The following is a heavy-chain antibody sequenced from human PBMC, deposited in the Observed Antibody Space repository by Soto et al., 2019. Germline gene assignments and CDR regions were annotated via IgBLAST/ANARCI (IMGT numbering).Heavy chain of an antibody. V-gene: IGHV1-2*02. CDR3: ARESSGFRGYSYGYPDY. D-gene: IGHD5-18*01. CDR2: INPNSGGT. J-gene: IGHJ4*02. Sequence: QVQLVQSGAEVKKPGASVKVSCKASGYTFTGYYMHWVRQAPGQGLEWMGWINPNSGGTNYAQKFQGRVTMTRDTSISTAYMELSRLRSDDTVVYYCARESSGFRGYSYGYPDYWGQGTLVTVSS. CDR1: GYTFTGYY.